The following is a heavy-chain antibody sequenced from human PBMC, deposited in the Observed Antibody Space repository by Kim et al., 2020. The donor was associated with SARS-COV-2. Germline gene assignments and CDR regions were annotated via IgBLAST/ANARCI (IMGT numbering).Heavy chain of an antibody. Sequence: SETLSLTCAVYGGSFSGYYWSWIPQPPGKGLEWIGEINPSGSTTYNPSLKSRVTISVDTSKNRFSLSLSSVTAADTAVYYCARVLRYVLQGVIITRYYFDYWGQGTLVTVSS. CDR2: INPSGST. V-gene: IGHV4-34*01. D-gene: IGHD3-10*01. J-gene: IGHJ4*02. CDR1: GGSFSGYY. CDR3: ARVLRYVLQGVIITRYYFDY.